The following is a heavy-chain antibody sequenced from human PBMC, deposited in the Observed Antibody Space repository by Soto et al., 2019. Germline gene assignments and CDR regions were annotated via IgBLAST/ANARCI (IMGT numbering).Heavy chain of an antibody. CDR3: ARHHCSTTDCYTAVDF. J-gene: IGHJ4*02. V-gene: IGHV1-18*04. CDR2: ISADSGHT. D-gene: IGHD2-2*02. Sequence: QVQLVQSGAEVKTPGASVQVSCKASGYTFANYDVSWVRQAPGQGLEWMGWISADSGHTSNAQKFKGRVTLTTDTSTNTAYMELRSLRSDDTAVYYCARHHCSTTDCYTAVDFWGQGTLVTVSS. CDR1: GYTFANYD.